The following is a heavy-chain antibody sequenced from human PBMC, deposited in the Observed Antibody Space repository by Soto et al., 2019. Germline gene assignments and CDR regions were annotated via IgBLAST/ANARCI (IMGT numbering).Heavy chain of an antibody. V-gene: IGHV1-3*01. CDR1: GYTFTSYA. CDR3: AGDIVVVVAATPGPYVDY. J-gene: IGHJ4*02. D-gene: IGHD2-15*01. Sequence: ASVKVSCKASGYTFTSYAMHWVRQAPGQRLEWIGLINAGNGNTKYSQKFQGRVTITRDTSASTAYMELSSLRAEDTAVYYCAGDIVVVVAATPGPYVDYWGQGTLVTVSS. CDR2: INAGNGNT.